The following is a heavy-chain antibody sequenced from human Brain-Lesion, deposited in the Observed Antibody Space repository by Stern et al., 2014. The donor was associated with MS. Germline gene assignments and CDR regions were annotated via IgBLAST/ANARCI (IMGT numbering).Heavy chain of an antibody. CDR1: GYTFSSYD. D-gene: IGHD2-2*01. Sequence: HLVESGAEVKKPGASVKVSCKASGYTFSSYDITWVRQASGHGLEWMGWMNPYSGNTGYAQKFKGRVSMTSDPSISTVYMELTSLTSDDTAVYFCARAVRNQLLSEYWGQGTLVTVSS. J-gene: IGHJ4*02. V-gene: IGHV1-8*01. CDR2: MNPYSGNT. CDR3: ARAVRNQLLSEY.